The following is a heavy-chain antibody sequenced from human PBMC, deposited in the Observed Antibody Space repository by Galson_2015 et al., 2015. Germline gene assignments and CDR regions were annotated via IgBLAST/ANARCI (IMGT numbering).Heavy chain of an antibody. CDR1: GFNFGDYA. J-gene: IGHJ4*02. D-gene: IGHD6-13*01. V-gene: IGHV3-49*03. Sequence: SLRLSCAASGFNFGDYAMSWFRQAPGKGLEWVGFIRERASGGTAEHAASLQGRFTISRDDSTNVAYLQMNSLKTEDTAVYYCTRDKWGSSTEAEYWGQGTLVTVSS. CDR3: TRDKWGSSTEAEY. CDR2: IRERASGGTA.